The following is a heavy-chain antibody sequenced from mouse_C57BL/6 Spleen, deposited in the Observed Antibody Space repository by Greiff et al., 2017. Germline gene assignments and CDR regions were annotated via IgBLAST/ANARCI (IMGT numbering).Heavy chain of an antibody. CDR1: GYTFTSYW. CDR2: IDPSDSYT. CDR3: ARSDGYYDYFDY. Sequence: QVHVKQPGAELVMPGASVKLSCKASGYTFTSYWMHWVKQRPGQGLEWIGEIDPSDSYTNYNQKFKGKSTLTVDKSSSTAYMQLSSLTSEDSAVYYCARSDGYYDYFDYWGQGTTLTVSS. J-gene: IGHJ2*01. V-gene: IGHV1-69*01. D-gene: IGHD2-3*01.